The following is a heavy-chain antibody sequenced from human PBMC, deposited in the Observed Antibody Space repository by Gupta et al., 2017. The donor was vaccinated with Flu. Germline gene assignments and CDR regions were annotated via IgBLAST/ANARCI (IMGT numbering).Heavy chain of an antibody. V-gene: IGHV3-23*01. J-gene: IGHJ4*02. CDR1: GLTFSDYA. CDR3: AKDRSGNPAIDY. Sequence: EVQLLESGGGLVQPGVSLILSCSVSGLTFSDYAMNWVRQAPGKGLEWLSTIGAGGDRTYYADSVMGRFTISRDNSKNTVYLQRNSLRGDDTAVYYCAKDRSGNPAIDYWGQGALVTVSA. D-gene: IGHD6-13*01. CDR2: IGAGGDRT.